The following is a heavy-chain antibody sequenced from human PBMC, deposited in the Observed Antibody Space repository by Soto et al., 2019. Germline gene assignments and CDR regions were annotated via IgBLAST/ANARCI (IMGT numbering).Heavy chain of an antibody. Sequence: EVQLLESGGGLVQPGGSLRLSCAASGFAFSSYDMSWVRQAPGKGLEWVSSISGSGGGTYYADSVKGRFTISRDNSKNTLYLQMNSLRAEXTAVYYCAKDSTSGQRLVPFDYWGQGTLVTVSS. CDR3: AKDSTSGQRLVPFDY. CDR2: ISGSGGGT. D-gene: IGHD6-13*01. CDR1: GFAFSSYD. V-gene: IGHV3-23*01. J-gene: IGHJ4*02.